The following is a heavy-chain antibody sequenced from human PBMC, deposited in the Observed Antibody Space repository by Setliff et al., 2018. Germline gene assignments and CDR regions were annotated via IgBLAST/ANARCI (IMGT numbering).Heavy chain of an antibody. D-gene: IGHD3-16*01. CDR2: IWNDGSSK. V-gene: IGHV3-33*01. CDR3: ARDGGEY. J-gene: IGHJ4*02. CDR1: GFTFSNYG. Sequence: LRLSCVASGFTFSNYGMHWVRQAPGKGLEWVALIWNDGSSKFYGDSVKGRFTISRDNSKNTLYLQMNSLRAEDTAVYYCARDGGEYWGQGTLVTVSS.